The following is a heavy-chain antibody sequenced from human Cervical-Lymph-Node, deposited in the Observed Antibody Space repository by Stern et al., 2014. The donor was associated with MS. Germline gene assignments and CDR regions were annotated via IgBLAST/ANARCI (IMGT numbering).Heavy chain of an antibody. J-gene: IGHJ4*02. CDR2: ISYDGNHK. CDR3: ARDYEDTSMLFDH. Sequence: MQLVESGGAVVQPGRSLRLSCAASGFTFSSYGMHWVRQAPGKGLEWVTVISYDGNHKYYAASVKGRFTISRDNSKNTLHLQMNSVTPDDTAIYYCARDYEDTSMLFDHWGQGTLVTASS. CDR1: GFTFSSYG. V-gene: IGHV3-30*03. D-gene: IGHD2-8*01.